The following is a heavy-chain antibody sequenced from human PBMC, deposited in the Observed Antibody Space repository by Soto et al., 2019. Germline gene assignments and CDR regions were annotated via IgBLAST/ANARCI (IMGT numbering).Heavy chain of an antibody. Sequence: ASVKVSCKVSGYTLTALSMHWVRQAPGKGLEWMEGFDPEDGETIYAQKFQGRVTMTEDTSTDTAYMELSSLLSVDTAFFYCATIKPVRSGHYYYSGMDVWGQGTTVTVSS. CDR1: GYTLTALS. V-gene: IGHV1-24*01. CDR3: ATIKPVRSGHYYYSGMDV. J-gene: IGHJ6*02. CDR2: FDPEDGET. D-gene: IGHD4-17*01.